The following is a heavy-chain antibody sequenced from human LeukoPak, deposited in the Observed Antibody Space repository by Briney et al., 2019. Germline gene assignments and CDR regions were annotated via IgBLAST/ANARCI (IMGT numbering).Heavy chain of an antibody. CDR1: GFTFSTSA. V-gene: IGHV3-23*01. J-gene: IGHJ4*02. CDR3: ARWLPLDY. D-gene: IGHD5-18*01. CDR2: ISNRGGTT. Sequence: GGSLRLCCAASGFTFSTSAMSWVRQAPGKGLEWVSGISNRGGTTYYADSVKGRFTISRDNSKNTLYLQMNSLRAEDTAVYYCARWLPLDYWGQGTLVTVSS.